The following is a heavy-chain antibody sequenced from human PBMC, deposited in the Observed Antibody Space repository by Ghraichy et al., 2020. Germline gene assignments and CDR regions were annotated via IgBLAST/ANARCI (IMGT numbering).Heavy chain of an antibody. V-gene: IGHV1-18*01. CDR2: ISAYNGNT. Sequence: ASVKVSCKASGYTFTSYGISWVRQAPGQGLEWMGWISAYNGNTNYAQKLQGRVTMTTDTSTSTAYMELRSLRSDDTAVYYCARGAYCGGDCYSGDAFDIWGQGTMVTVSS. D-gene: IGHD2-21*02. CDR3: ARGAYCGGDCYSGDAFDI. J-gene: IGHJ3*02. CDR1: GYTFTSYG.